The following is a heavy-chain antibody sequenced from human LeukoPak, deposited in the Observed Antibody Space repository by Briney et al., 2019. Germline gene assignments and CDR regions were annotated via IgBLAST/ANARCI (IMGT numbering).Heavy chain of an antibody. Sequence: PGGSLRLSCAASGFTFTNYWMHWVRQAPGKGLVWVSRIKSDGSIIRYADSVKGRFTISRDNANNVLFLQMDSLRADDTAVYYCVRDRGAFDIWGQGTMVTVSS. CDR1: GFTFTNYW. CDR3: VRDRGAFDI. J-gene: IGHJ3*02. D-gene: IGHD5-12*01. V-gene: IGHV3-74*01. CDR2: IKSDGSII.